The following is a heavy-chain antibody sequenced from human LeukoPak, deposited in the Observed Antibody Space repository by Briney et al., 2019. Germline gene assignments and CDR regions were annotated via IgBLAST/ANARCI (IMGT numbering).Heavy chain of an antibody. CDR3: ARGNTGYSSAWGRDFDY. D-gene: IGHD6-19*01. CDR1: GFSVSGHY. J-gene: IGHJ4*02. CDR2: LYSGGDT. V-gene: IGHV3-66*01. Sequence: GGSLRLSCAASGFSVSGHYMSWVRQAPGKGLEWVSVLYSGGDTYYADSVKGRFTISRDTSKNTLYPQMNGLRAEDTAVYYCARGNTGYSSAWGRDFDYWGQGTLVTVSS.